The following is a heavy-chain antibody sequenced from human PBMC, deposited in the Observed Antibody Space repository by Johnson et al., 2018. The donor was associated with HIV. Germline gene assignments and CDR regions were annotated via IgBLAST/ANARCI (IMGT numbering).Heavy chain of an antibody. V-gene: IGHV3-30*18. Sequence: QVQLVESGGGLVQPGGSLRLSCVDSGFTFSSYDMHWVRQAPGKGMDWVALISYDGSNKYYADSVKGRFNISRDNSKNALYLQMSSLRPEDTAVYYCAKPPSMGADAFDIWGQGAMVTVSS. J-gene: IGHJ3*02. CDR2: ISYDGSNK. CDR3: AKPPSMGADAFDI. CDR1: GFTFSSYD. D-gene: IGHD3-16*01.